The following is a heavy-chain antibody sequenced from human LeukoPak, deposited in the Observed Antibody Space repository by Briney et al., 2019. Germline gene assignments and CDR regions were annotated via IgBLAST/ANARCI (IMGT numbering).Heavy chain of an antibody. CDR3: ARVTGYMVADYFDY. Sequence: SETLSLTCTVSGGSINSYYWSWIRQPPGKGLEWIGYIYYSGSTNYNPSLKSRVTISVDTSKNQFSLRLSSVTAADAALYYCARVTGYMVADYFDYWGQGTLVTVSS. CDR1: GGSINSYY. CDR2: IYYSGST. D-gene: IGHD2-15*01. V-gene: IGHV4-59*01. J-gene: IGHJ4*02.